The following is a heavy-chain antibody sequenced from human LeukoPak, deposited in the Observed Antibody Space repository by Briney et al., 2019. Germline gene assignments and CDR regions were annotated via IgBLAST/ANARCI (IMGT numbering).Heavy chain of an antibody. V-gene: IGHV1-69*06. J-gene: IGHJ4*02. D-gene: IGHD5-12*01. CDR3: ARGPIVATIKPRHYFDY. CDR1: GGTFSSYA. CDR2: IIPIFGTA. Sequence: SVKVSCKASGGTFSSYAISWVRQAPGQGLEWMGGIIPIFGTANYAQKFQGRVTITADKSTSTAYMELSSLRSEDTAVYYCARGPIVATIKPRHYFDYWGQGTLVTVSS.